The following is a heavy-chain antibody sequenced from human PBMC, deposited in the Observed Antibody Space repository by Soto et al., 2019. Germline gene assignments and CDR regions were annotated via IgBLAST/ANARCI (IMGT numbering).Heavy chain of an antibody. CDR1: GFTFSSYA. CDR2: ISYDGSNK. D-gene: IGHD2-2*01. CDR3: ARGMKCSSTSCYEYYYYGMDV. J-gene: IGHJ6*02. V-gene: IGHV3-30-3*01. Sequence: GGSLRLSCAASGFTFSSYAMHWVRQAPGKGLEWVAVISYDGSNKYYADSVKGRFTISRDNSKNTLYLQMNSLRAEDTAVYYCARGMKCSSTSCYEYYYYGMDVWGQGTTVTV.